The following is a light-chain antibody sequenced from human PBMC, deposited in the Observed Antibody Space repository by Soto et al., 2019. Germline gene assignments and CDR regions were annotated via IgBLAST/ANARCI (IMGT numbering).Light chain of an antibody. CDR1: SSDVGGYDH. Sequence: QSALTQPASVSGSPGQSITISCTGTSSDVGGYDHVSWYQQHPGKAPKLMIYEVSNRPSGVSNRFSGSKSGNTASPTISGLQAEDEADYYCSSYTSSTTVMFGGGTKLTVL. J-gene: IGLJ3*02. CDR2: EVS. V-gene: IGLV2-14*01. CDR3: SSYTSSTTVM.